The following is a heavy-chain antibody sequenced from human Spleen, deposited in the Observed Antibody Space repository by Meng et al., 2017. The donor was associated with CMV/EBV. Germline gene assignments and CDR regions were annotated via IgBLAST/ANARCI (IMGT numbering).Heavy chain of an antibody. CDR2: VSWNSDHI. Sequence: SLKISCAASGFTVDDYGMHWVRQGPGKGLEWVSGVSWNSDHIVYADSVKGRFTISRDNAKSTLFLQMNSLRAEDTAIYYCARDLRFLEWLLSPYGMDVWGQGTTVTVSS. CDR3: ARDLRFLEWLLSPYGMDV. J-gene: IGHJ6*02. D-gene: IGHD3-3*01. V-gene: IGHV3-9*01. CDR1: GFTVDDYG.